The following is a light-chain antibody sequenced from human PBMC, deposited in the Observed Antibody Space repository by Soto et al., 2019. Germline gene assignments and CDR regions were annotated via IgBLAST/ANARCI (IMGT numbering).Light chain of an antibody. Sequence: EIVLTQSPGTLSLSPGERATLSCRANQSVSSSYLAWYQQKPGQAPRLLIYGASSRATGIPDRFSGSGSGTDFTLTISRLEPEDFAVYYCQQYGSSPPEITFGQGTRLEIK. CDR1: QSVSSSY. CDR3: QQYGSSPPEIT. CDR2: GAS. J-gene: IGKJ5*01. V-gene: IGKV3-20*01.